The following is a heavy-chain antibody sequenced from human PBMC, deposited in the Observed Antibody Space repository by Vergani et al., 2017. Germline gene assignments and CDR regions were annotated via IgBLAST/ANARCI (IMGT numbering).Heavy chain of an antibody. J-gene: IGHJ6*02. CDR3: ASASGSRLYSMGYYYYYGMDV. CDR1: GYTFTSYA. D-gene: IGHD6-13*01. V-gene: IGHV7-4-1*02. Sequence: QVQLVQSGSELKKPGASVKVSCKASGYTFTSYAMNWVRQAPGQGLEWMGWINTNTGNPTYAQGFTGRFVFSLDTSVSTAYLQISSLKAEDTAVYYCASASGSRLYSMGYYYYYGMDVWGQGTTVTVSS. CDR2: INTNTGNP.